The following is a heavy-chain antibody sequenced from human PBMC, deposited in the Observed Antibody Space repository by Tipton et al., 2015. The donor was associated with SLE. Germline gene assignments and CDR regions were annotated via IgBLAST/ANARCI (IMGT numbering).Heavy chain of an antibody. V-gene: IGHV3-7*01. Sequence: VQLVQSGGGLVKPGGSLRLSCAASGFTFSSYSMNWVRQAPGKGLEWVANIKQDGSEKYYVDSVKGRFTISRDNAKNSLYLQMNSLRAEDTAVYYCARDGLSLGIGIAFDIWGQGTMVTVSS. CDR3: ARDGLSLGIGIAFDI. J-gene: IGHJ3*02. D-gene: IGHD7-27*01. CDR2: IKQDGSEK. CDR1: GFTFSSYS.